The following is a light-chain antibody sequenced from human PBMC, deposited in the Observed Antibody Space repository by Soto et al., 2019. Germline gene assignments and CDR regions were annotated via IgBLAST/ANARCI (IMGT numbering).Light chain of an antibody. CDR1: QSISSW. CDR2: RAS. J-gene: IGKJ1*01. CDR3: QQYNGYPWT. Sequence: DIPMTQSPSTLSASVGDRVTITCRASQSISSWLAWYQQKPGKAPKLLIYRASSLEGGVPSRFSGSGSGTEFTLTISRLQPDDFATYYCQQYNGYPWTFGQGTKVEIK. V-gene: IGKV1-5*03.